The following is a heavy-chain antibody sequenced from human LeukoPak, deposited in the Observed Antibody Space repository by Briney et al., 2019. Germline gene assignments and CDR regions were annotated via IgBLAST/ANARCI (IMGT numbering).Heavy chain of an antibody. V-gene: IGHV5-51*01. J-gene: IGHJ4*02. D-gene: IGHD6-13*01. CDR1: GYSFSDYW. CDR3: ARQDGSSWYDDY. Sequence: GEPLKISCKASGYSFSDYWIGWVRHMPGKGLEWMTIIYPDDSETRYSPSLQGQVTISADKSISTAYLQWSSLKASDTAMYYCARQDGSSWYDDYWGQGTLVTVSS. CDR2: IYPDDSET.